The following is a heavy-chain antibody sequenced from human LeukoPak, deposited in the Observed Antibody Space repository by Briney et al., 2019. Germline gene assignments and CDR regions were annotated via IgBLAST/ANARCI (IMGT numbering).Heavy chain of an antibody. Sequence: GGSLRLSRAASGFTFSNAWMSWVRQAPGKGLEWVGRIKSKTDGGTTDYAAPVKGRFTISRDDSKNTLYLQMNSLKTEDTAVYYCTTTNYDYDSSGYFYFDYWGQGTLVTVSS. CDR2: IKSKTDGGTT. D-gene: IGHD3-22*01. CDR3: TTTNYDYDSSGYFYFDY. V-gene: IGHV3-15*01. J-gene: IGHJ4*02. CDR1: GFTFSNAW.